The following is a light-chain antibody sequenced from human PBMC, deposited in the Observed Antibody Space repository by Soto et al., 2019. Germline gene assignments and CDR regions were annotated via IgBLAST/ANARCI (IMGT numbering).Light chain of an antibody. J-gene: IGLJ1*01. V-gene: IGLV1-47*02. CDR1: TSNIGTFY. CDR3: PACDDSLSAYV. Sequence: QSVLTQPPSASSTPGQTVTISCSGSTSNIGTFYVYWYQHLPGTAPKLLIYLGDQRASGVSDRFSGSKSGTSASLAINGLQSDDEADYYCPACDDSLSAYVFGRGTKLTVL. CDR2: LGD.